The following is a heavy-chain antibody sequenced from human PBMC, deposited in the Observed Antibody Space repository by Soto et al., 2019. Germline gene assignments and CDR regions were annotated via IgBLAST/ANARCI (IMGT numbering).Heavy chain of an antibody. CDR3: ARGVKYGAYSRWFDP. CDR1: GYTFNSYD. D-gene: IGHD4-17*01. V-gene: IGHV1-8*01. Sequence: SVKVSCEACGYTFNSYDINWVRQDTGQGLEYLGWMNPNSGNTGYVQKFQGRVTMTRDTSISTAYMELSSLRSEDTAVYFCARGVKYGAYSRWFDPWGQGTLVTVSS. CDR2: MNPNSGNT. J-gene: IGHJ5*02.